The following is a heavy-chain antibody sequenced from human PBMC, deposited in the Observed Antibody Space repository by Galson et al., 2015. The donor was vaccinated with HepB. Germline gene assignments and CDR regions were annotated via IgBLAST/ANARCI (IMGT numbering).Heavy chain of an antibody. D-gene: IGHD2/OR15-2a*01. J-gene: IGHJ4*02. Sequence: SVKVSCKASGGPLANFPISWVRQAPGQGLEWMGRVIPPLGVADYAQNFQGRLNISAERSSTTVYMELSSLRHEDTALYFCARSNRGSFDYWGQGTLLTVSS. V-gene: IGHV1-69*02. CDR2: VIPPLGVA. CDR1: GGPLANFP. CDR3: ARSNRGSFDY.